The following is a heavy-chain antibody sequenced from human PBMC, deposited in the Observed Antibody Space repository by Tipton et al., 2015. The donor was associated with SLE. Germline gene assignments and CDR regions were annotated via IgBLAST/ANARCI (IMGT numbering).Heavy chain of an antibody. CDR3: ARTEGQGYMDV. CDR2: VYYSGST. Sequence: GLVKPSETLSFTCAVYGGSFSGYYWSWIRQPPGKGLEWLGYVYYSGSTNYNPSLKSRVTISVDTSKNQFSLKLSSVTAADTAVYYCARTEGQGYMDVWGKGTTVTVSS. V-gene: IGHV4-59*01. J-gene: IGHJ6*03. CDR1: GGSFSGYY.